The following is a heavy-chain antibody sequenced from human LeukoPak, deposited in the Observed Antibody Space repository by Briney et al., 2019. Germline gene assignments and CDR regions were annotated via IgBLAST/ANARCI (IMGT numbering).Heavy chain of an antibody. Sequence: GGSLRLSCAASGFMFRSFEMYWVRQAPGKGLEWIAYISSGAITMYYADSVKGRFTISRNDAKNSLFLQMNSLRAEDTAVYYCALLAVASDFDYWGQGALVTVSS. D-gene: IGHD6-19*01. CDR1: GFMFRSFE. J-gene: IGHJ4*02. CDR3: ALLAVASDFDY. V-gene: IGHV3-48*03. CDR2: ISSGAITM.